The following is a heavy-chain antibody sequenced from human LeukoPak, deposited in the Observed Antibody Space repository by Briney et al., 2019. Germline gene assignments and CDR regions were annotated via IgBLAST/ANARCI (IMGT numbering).Heavy chain of an antibody. D-gene: IGHD2-2*01. CDR2: MNPNSGNT. J-gene: IGHJ1*01. CDR3: ASYQLGVITWEFQD. Sequence: ASVKVSCKASGYTFTSYDINWVRQATGQGLEWMGWMNPNSGNTGYAQKFQGRVTMTRNTSISTAYMELSSLRSEDTAVYYCASYQLGVITWEFQDWGQGTLVTVSS. V-gene: IGHV1-8*01. CDR1: GYTFTSYD.